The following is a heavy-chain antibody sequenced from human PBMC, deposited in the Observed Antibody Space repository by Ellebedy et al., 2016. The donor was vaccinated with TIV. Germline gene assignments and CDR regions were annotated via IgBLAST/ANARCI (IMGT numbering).Heavy chain of an antibody. J-gene: IGHJ4*02. CDR3: ARGDSSSSRVYY. CDR1: GGSISSGGYY. CDR2: IYYSGST. D-gene: IGHD6-6*01. V-gene: IGHV4-31*03. Sequence: SETLSLTCTVSGGSISSGGYYWSWIRQHPGKGLEWIGYIYYSGSTYYNPSLKSRVTISVDTSKNQFSLKVSSVTAADTAVYYCARGDSSSSRVYYWGQGTLVTVSS.